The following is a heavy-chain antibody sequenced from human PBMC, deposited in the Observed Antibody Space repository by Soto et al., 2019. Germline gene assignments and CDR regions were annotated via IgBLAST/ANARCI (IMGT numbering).Heavy chain of an antibody. V-gene: IGHV3-64D*06. CDR3: VKWMTTETRYYYYEMDV. D-gene: IGHD4-17*01. CDR2: ISSNGGST. Sequence: PGGSLRLSCSASGFIFSSYAMHWVRQAPGKGLEYVSAISSNGGSTYYIDSVKGRFTISRDDSKNTLYLQMSSLRAEDTALYYCVKWMTTETRYYYYEMDVWGQGTTVTVSS. J-gene: IGHJ6*02. CDR1: GFIFSSYA.